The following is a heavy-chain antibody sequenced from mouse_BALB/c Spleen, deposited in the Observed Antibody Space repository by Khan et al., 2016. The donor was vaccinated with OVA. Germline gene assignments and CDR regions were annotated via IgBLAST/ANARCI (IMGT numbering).Heavy chain of an antibody. CDR2: IWGGGGT. J-gene: IGHJ4*01. D-gene: IGHD2-14*01. V-gene: IGHV2-6-4*01. CDR1: GFSLSRYN. CDR3: AGAYYRYDGYYAMDY. Sequence: QVQLKQSGPGLVAPSQSLSTTCTVSGFSLSRYNIHWIRQPPGKGLEWLGMIWGGGGTDYNSTLKSRLSITKDNPKSQVFLKMNSLQTDDTAMYYCAGAYYRYDGYYAMDYWGQGTSVTVSS.